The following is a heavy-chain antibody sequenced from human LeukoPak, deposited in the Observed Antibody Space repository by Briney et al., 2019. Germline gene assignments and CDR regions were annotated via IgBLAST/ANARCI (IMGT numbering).Heavy chain of an antibody. D-gene: IGHD1-26*01. CDR1: GGSFSGYY. Sequence: ASETLSLTCAVYGGSFSGYYWSWIRQPPGKGLEWIGEINHSGSTNYNPSLKSRVTISVDTSKNQFSLKLSSVTAADTAVYYCASSPVGATDYWGQGTLVTVSS. J-gene: IGHJ4*02. CDR3: ASSPVGATDY. CDR2: INHSGST. V-gene: IGHV4-34*01.